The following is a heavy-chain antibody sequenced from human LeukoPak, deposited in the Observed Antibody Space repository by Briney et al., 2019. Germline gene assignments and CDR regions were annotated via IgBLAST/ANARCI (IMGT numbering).Heavy chain of an antibody. D-gene: IGHD3-9*01. CDR1: GGTFSSYA. CDR2: VITIFGTA. V-gene: IGHV1-69*13. CDR3: ARGVRYFDWLLYQGQYYYYYMDV. Sequence: SVKVSCKGSGGTFSSYAISWVRHGPGQGLECMGGVITIFGTANSAHKFQGRVTITADESTSTAYMELSSLRSEDTAVYYCARGVRYFDWLLYQGQYYYYYMDVWGKGTTVTISS. J-gene: IGHJ6*03.